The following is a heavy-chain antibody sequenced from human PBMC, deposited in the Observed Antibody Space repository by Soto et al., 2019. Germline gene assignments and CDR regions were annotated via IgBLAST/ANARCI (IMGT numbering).Heavy chain of an antibody. CDR3: ARPGVGAQLTNWFDP. D-gene: IGHD1-26*01. CDR1: GGSISSSSYY. Sequence: SETLSLTCTVSGGSISSSSYYWGWIRQPPGKGLEWIGSIYYSGSTYYNPSLKSRVTISVDTSKNQFSLKLSSVTAADTAVYYCARPGVGAQLTNWFDPWGQGTLVTVSS. CDR2: IYYSGST. J-gene: IGHJ5*02. V-gene: IGHV4-39*01.